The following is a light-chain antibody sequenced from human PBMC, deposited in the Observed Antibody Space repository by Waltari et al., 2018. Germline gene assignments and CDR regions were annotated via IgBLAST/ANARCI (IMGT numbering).Light chain of an antibody. Sequence: DIQMTQSPSTLPASVGDRVTITCRASQTSNSWVAWYQQRPGKALKMLIYRASTLERGVPSRFSGSGSGTEFTLTIISLQPDDFATYYCQQYSTYPYTFGQGTKLEIK. CDR1: QTSNSW. J-gene: IGKJ2*01. CDR2: RAS. CDR3: QQYSTYPYT. V-gene: IGKV1-5*03.